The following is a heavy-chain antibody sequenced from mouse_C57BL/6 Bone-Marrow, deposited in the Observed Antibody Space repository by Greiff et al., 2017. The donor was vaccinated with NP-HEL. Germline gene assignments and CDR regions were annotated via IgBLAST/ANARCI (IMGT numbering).Heavy chain of an antibody. Sequence: QVQLQQSGAELAKPGASVKLSCKASGYTFTSYWMHWVKQRPGQGLEWIGYINPSSGYTKYNQKFKDKATVTADKSSSTAYMQLSSLTYEDSAVYYCARRSNYVPFAYWGQGTLVTVSA. D-gene: IGHD2-5*01. J-gene: IGHJ3*01. CDR3: ARRSNYVPFAY. CDR1: GYTFTSYW. CDR2: INPSSGYT. V-gene: IGHV1-7*01.